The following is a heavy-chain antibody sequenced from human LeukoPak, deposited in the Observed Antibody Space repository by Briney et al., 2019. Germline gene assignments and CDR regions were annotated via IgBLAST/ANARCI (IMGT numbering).Heavy chain of an antibody. CDR2: INWYGGST. Sequence: GGSLRLSCAASGFTFDDYGMSWVRQAPGKGLEWVSGINWYGGSTGYADSVKGRFTISRDNSKNTLYLQMNSLRAEDTAVYYCAKDGDGEYYYDSSGYCVYWGQGTLVTVSS. J-gene: IGHJ4*02. V-gene: IGHV3-20*04. CDR1: GFTFDDYG. CDR3: AKDGDGEYYYDSSGYCVY. D-gene: IGHD3-22*01.